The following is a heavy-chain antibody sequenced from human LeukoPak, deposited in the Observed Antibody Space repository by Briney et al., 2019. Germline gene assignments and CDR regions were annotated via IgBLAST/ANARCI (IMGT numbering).Heavy chain of an antibody. CDR1: GFTFSNAW. Sequence: GGSLRLSCAASGFTFSNAWMSWVRQAPGKGLEWVGRIKSKTDGGTTDYAAPVKGRFTISRDDSKNTLYLQMNSLETEDTAVYYCTTDSRVLRYFDWPLGFDYWGQGTLVTVSS. CDR2: IKSKTDGGTT. J-gene: IGHJ4*02. D-gene: IGHD3-9*01. CDR3: TTDSRVLRYFDWPLGFDY. V-gene: IGHV3-15*01.